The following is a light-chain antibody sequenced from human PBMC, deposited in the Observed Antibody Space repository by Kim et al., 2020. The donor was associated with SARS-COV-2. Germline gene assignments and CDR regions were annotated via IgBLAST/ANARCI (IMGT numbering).Light chain of an antibody. CDR2: GKN. Sequence: LGQKVRITCQGDSLRSYYASWYQQKPGQATVLVIYGKNNRPSGIPDRFSGSSSGNTASLTITVAQAEDEADYYCNSRDSSGNHLVVFGGGTKLTVL. V-gene: IGLV3-19*01. CDR3: NSRDSSGNHLVV. J-gene: IGLJ2*01. CDR1: SLRSYY.